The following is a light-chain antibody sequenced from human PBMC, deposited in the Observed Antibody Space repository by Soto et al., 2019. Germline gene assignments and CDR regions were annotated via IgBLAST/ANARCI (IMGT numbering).Light chain of an antibody. CDR3: QQYRSSPYT. J-gene: IGKJ2*01. CDR2: GAS. Sequence: EIVLTQSPGTLALSLGERATLSCRASQSVRNYLAWYQQKPGQAPRLLIYGASSRATSIPDSFSGSGYGTDFTLTISRLEPEDFAVYYCQQYRSSPYTFGQGTKLEIK. V-gene: IGKV3-20*01. CDR1: QSVRNY.